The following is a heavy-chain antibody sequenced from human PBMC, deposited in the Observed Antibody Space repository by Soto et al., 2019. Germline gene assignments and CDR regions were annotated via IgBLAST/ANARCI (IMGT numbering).Heavy chain of an antibody. D-gene: IGHD7-27*01. CDR1: GYTFTGYY. CDR2: INPNSGGT. Sequence: ASVKVSCKASGYTFTGYYMHWVRQAPGQGLEWMGWINPNSGGTNYAQKFQGWVTMTRDTSISTAYMELSRLRSDDSAVYYCARKANWGAFDIWGQGTMVTVSS. CDR3: ARKANWGAFDI. V-gene: IGHV1-2*04. J-gene: IGHJ3*02.